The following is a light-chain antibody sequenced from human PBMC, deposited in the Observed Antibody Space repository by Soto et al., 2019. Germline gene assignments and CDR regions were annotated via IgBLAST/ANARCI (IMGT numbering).Light chain of an antibody. CDR2: STK. Sequence: QAVVTQEPSFAVSPGGTVTLTCGLSSGSVSTSYYPSWYQQTPGQAPRTLIYSTKTRSSGVPDRFSGSILGNKAALTITGAQADDESDYYCVLYMGSGLWVFGGGTKLTVL. CDR3: VLYMGSGLWV. V-gene: IGLV8-61*01. J-gene: IGLJ3*02. CDR1: SGSVSTSYY.